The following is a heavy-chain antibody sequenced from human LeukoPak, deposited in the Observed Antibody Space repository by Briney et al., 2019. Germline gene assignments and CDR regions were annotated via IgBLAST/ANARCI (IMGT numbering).Heavy chain of an antibody. Sequence: PSETLSLTCTVSSGPISTSNYYWGWVRQPPGKALEWIGRIYTSGSTNYNPSLKSRVTISVDTSKNQFSLKLSSVTAADTAVYYCARVNREMATITPWGQGTLVTVSS. CDR1: SGPISTSNYY. J-gene: IGHJ4*02. CDR3: ARVNREMATITP. CDR2: IYTSGST. D-gene: IGHD5-24*01. V-gene: IGHV4-39*07.